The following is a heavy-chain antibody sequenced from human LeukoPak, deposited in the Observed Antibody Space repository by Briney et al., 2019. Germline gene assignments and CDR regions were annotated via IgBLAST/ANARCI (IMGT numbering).Heavy chain of an antibody. D-gene: IGHD3-22*01. CDR2: ITDSGGTT. CDR3: AKGITMIVVVIFDY. V-gene: IGHV3-23*01. J-gene: IGHJ4*02. CDR1: GFTFTNYA. Sequence: PGGSLRLSCAASGFTFTNYAMSWVRQAPGKGLEWVSTITDSGGTTFYADSVKGRFTISRDNFKNTLYLQMNSLRAEDTAVYYCAKGITMIVVVIFDYWGQGTLVTVSS.